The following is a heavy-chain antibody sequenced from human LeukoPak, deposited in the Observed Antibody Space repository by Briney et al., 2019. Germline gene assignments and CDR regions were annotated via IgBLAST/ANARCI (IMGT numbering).Heavy chain of an antibody. D-gene: IGHD3-9*01. CDR1: GVTVRINC. CDR2: IYSGGTT. V-gene: IGHV3-53*01. CDR3: SGSNLILLRDIDGLSPPLDY. J-gene: IGHJ4*02. Sequence: QPGGSLRLSCAASGVTVRINCMTCVRQAPGKGLEWVSTIYSGGTTYYADSVMGRFTISRHNSRNTLYLQMNSLRAEDTAVYYCSGSNLILLRDIDGLSPPLDYWGQGTLVTVSS.